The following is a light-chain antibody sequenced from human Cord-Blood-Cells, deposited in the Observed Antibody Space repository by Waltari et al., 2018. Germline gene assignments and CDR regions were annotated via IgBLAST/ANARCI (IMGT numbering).Light chain of an antibody. CDR2: DVS. CDR3: SSYAGSNNFVV. J-gene: IGLJ2*01. V-gene: IGLV2-8*01. CDR1: SSDSGGYNY. Sequence: QPALTPPPSAPGSPGQSVTISCTGTSSDSGGYNYIHWYQQHPGKAPKLRIYDVSKRPSGVPDRFSGSKSGNTASLTVSGLQAEDEADYYCSSYAGSNNFVVFGGGTKLTVL.